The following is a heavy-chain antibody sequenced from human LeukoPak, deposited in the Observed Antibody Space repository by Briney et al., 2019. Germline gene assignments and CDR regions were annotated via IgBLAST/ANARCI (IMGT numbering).Heavy chain of an antibody. Sequence: SETLSLTGTVSGGSISSYYWSWIRQPAGKGLEWIGRIYTSGSTNYNPSLKSRVTMSVDTSKNQFSVKLSSVTAADTAVYYCARILRYYYYGMDVWGQGTTVTVSS. CDR2: IYTSGST. V-gene: IGHV4-4*07. CDR1: GGSISSYY. CDR3: ARILRYYYYGMDV. J-gene: IGHJ6*02.